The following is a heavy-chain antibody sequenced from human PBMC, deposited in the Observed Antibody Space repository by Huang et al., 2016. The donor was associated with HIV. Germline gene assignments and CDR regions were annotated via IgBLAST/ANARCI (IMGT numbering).Heavy chain of an antibody. V-gene: IGHV3-48*01. D-gene: IGHD6-13*01. Sequence: EEQLVESGGGLVQPGGSLRLSCAASGFSFSSCNMNWVRQARGKGLEWLSYISETGSVITYADSVKGRFTVSRDNAKNSLYLQMDSLRAEDTAVYYCARGYSSSWLYNWGQGTLVTVSS. CDR2: ISETGSVI. J-gene: IGHJ4*02. CDR1: GFSFSSCN. CDR3: ARGYSSSWLYN.